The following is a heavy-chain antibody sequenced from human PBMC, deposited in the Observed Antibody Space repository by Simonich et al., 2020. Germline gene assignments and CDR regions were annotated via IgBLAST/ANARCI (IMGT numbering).Heavy chain of an antibody. CDR1: GFTFSSYD. D-gene: IGHD1-26*01. Sequence: EVQLVESGGGLVQPGGSLRLSCAASGFTFSSYDMHWVRQATGKGLGWVSAICTAGDTYYPGSVKGRFTISRENAKNSLYLQMNSLRAGDTAVYYCARGGYSGSYNWFDPWGQGTLVTVSS. CDR3: ARGGYSGSYNWFDP. V-gene: IGHV3-13*01. J-gene: IGHJ5*02. CDR2: ICTAGDT.